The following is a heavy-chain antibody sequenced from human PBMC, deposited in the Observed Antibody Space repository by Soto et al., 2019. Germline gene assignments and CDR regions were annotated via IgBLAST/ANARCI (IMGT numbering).Heavy chain of an antibody. J-gene: IGHJ4*02. D-gene: IGHD6-13*01. V-gene: IGHV1-46*01. CDR2: IHPTDGST. Sequence: QVQLVQSGAEVKEPGASVKVSCKASGYNFASNHMHWVRQSPGQGLEWMGIIHPTDGSTSYAQRFRGRITLTRDAPTNTDYMELRGLTSEDTAVDYCVRDRFGSWTFDYWGQGTLLTVSS. CDR3: VRDRFGSWTFDY. CDR1: GYNFASNH.